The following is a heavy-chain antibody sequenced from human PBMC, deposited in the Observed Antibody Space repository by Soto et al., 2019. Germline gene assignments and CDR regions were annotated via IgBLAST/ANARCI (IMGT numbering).Heavy chain of an antibody. CDR2: IIPIFGTA. CDR1: GGTFSSYA. Sequence: SSVKVSCKASGGTFSSYAISWVRQAPGQGLEWMGGIIPIFGTANYAQKFQGRVTITADESTSTAYMELSSLRSEDTAVYYCARVPEDYGDSYNWFDPWGQGTLVTVSS. V-gene: IGHV1-69*01. CDR3: ARVPEDYGDSYNWFDP. D-gene: IGHD4-17*01. J-gene: IGHJ5*02.